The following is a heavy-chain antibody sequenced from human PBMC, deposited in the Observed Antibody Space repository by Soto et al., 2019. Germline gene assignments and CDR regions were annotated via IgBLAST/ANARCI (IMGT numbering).Heavy chain of an antibody. CDR3: ARPLGGGAFDI. V-gene: IGHV4-59*08. CDR2: IYYSGST. J-gene: IGHJ3*02. Sequence: PSETLSLTCTVSGGSISSYYWSWIRQPPGKGLEWIGYIYYSGSTNYNPSLKSRVTISVDTSKNQFSLKLSSVTAADTAVYYCARPLGGGAFDIWGQGTMVTVSS. CDR1: GGSISSYY.